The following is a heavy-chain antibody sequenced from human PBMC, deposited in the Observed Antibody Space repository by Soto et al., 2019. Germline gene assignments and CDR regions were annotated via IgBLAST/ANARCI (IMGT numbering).Heavy chain of an antibody. J-gene: IGHJ6*02. CDR2: INAGNGNT. Sequence: ASVKVSCKASGYTFTSYAMHWVRQAPGQRLEWMGWINAGNGNTKYSQKFQGRVTITRDTSASTAYMELSSLGSEDTAVYYCAGGYSSSWDFYYYYGMDVWGQGTTVTVSS. V-gene: IGHV1-3*01. CDR1: GYTFTSYA. D-gene: IGHD6-13*01. CDR3: AGGYSSSWDFYYYYGMDV.